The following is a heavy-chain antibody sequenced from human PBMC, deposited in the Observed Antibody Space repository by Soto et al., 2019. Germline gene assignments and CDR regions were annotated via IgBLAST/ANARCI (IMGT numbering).Heavy chain of an antibody. CDR3: ARGRHSGFDY. D-gene: IGHD1-26*01. CDR1: GDSVFTNGVA. Sequence: QTLSLTCAISGDSVFTNGVAWNWLRQSPSRGLEWLGRTYYRSKWSHDYAVSVKSRITINLDTSNNQFSLQLNSVTPDDTAVYYCARGRHSGFDYWGQGTLVTVSS. J-gene: IGHJ4*02. CDR2: TYYRSKWSH. V-gene: IGHV6-1*01.